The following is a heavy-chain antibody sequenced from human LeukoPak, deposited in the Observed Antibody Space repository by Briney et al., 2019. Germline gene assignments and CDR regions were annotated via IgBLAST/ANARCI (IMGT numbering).Heavy chain of an antibody. J-gene: IGHJ4*02. CDR3: ARGYDSSGYYFDY. CDR1: GGSISSYY. Sequence: PSETLSLTCTVSGGSISSYYWSWIRQPPGKGLEWIGYIYYSGSTNYNPSLKSRVTISVDTSKNQFSLKLSSVTAADTAVYYCARGYDSSGYYFDYWGQGTLVTVSS. CDR2: IYYSGST. D-gene: IGHD3-22*01. V-gene: IGHV4-59*01.